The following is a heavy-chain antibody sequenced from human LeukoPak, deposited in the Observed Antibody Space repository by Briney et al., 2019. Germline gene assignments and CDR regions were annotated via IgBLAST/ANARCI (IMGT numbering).Heavy chain of an antibody. J-gene: IGHJ4*02. Sequence: GGSLRLSCTASGFTFSSYAMNWVRQAPGKGLEWVSYISGSSRTIDYADSVKGRFTISRDNAKNSLYLQMNSLRDEDTAVYYCARDSGSSLPDWGQGTLVTVSS. V-gene: IGHV3-48*02. CDR3: ARDSGSSLPD. CDR2: ISGSSRTI. CDR1: GFTFSSYA. D-gene: IGHD6-13*01.